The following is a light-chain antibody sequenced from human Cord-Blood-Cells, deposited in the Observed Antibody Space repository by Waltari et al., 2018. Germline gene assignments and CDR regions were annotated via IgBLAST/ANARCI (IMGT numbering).Light chain of an antibody. V-gene: IGLV2-23*01. J-gene: IGLJ2*01. CDR2: EGS. CDR1: SSAVGSYNL. CDR3: CSYAGSSTVV. Sequence: QSALTQPASVSGSPGQSITISCTGTSSAVGSYNLVSWYQQHPGKAPKLMIYEGSKRPSRVSNRFSGSKSGNTASLTISGLQAEDEADYYCCSYAGSSTVVFGGGTKLTVL.